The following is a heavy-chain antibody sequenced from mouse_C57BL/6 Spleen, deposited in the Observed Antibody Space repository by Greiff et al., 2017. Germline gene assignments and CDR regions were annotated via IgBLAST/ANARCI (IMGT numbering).Heavy chain of an antibody. CDR1: GYTFTSYW. D-gene: IGHD1-1*01. J-gene: IGHJ2*01. V-gene: IGHV1-69*01. CDR2: IDPSDSYT. CDR3: ARGGVSTVVAPGYFDY. Sequence: QVQLKESGAELVMPGASVKLSCKASGYTFTSYWMHWVKQRPGQGLEWIGEIDPSDSYTNYNQKFKGKSTLTVDKSSSTAYMQLSSLTSEDSAVYYCARGGVSTVVAPGYFDYWGQGTTLTVSS.